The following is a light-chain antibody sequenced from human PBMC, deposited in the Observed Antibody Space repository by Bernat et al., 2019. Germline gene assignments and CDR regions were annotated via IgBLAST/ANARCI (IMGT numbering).Light chain of an antibody. V-gene: IGLV2-14*03. CDR3: SSYTSSSTWV. CDR2: DVS. Sequence: QSALTQPASVSGSPGQSITISCTGTSSDVGGYNYVSWYQQHPAKAPKLMIYDVSNRPSGVSNRFSGSKSGNTASLTIPGLQAEDEADYYCSSYTSSSTWVFGGGTKLTVL. J-gene: IGLJ3*02. CDR1: SSDVGGYNY.